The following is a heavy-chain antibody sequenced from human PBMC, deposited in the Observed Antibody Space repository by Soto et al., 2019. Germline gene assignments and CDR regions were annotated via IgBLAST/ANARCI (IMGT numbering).Heavy chain of an antibody. J-gene: IGHJ4*02. CDR3: ARVLQYYDFWSGYYSEGTYYFDY. V-gene: IGHV4-59*08. CDR1: CGTIVDYG. D-gene: IGHD3-3*01. CDR2: IYYSGST. Sequence: TVSCGTIVDYGWSCIRQQPGKGLEWIGYIYYSGSTNYNPSLKSRVTISVDTSKNQFSLKLSSVTAADTAVYYCARVLQYYDFWSGYYSEGTYYFDYWGQGTLVTVSS.